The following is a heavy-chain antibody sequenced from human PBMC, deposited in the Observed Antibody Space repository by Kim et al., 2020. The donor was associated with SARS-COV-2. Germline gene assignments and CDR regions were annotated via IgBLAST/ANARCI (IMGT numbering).Heavy chain of an antibody. Sequence: AQQFQGRVTMTRDTSTSTVYMELSSLRSEDTAVYYCARVPFGELGDFDYWGQGTLVTVSS. CDR3: ARVPFGELGDFDY. D-gene: IGHD3-10*01. J-gene: IGHJ4*02. V-gene: IGHV1-46*01.